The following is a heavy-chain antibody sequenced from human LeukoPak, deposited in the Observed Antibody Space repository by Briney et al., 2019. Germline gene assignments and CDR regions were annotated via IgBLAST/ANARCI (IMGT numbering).Heavy chain of an antibody. V-gene: IGHV1-69*05. J-gene: IGHJ5*02. CDR1: GGTFSSYA. CDR3: ARDPHSTDWEGHLNDWFDP. Sequence: SVKVSCKASGGTFSSYAISWVRQAPGQGLEWMGGIIPIFGTANYAQKFQGRVTITTDESTSTAYMELSSLRSEDTAVYYCARDPHSTDWEGHLNDWFDPWGQGTLVTVSS. D-gene: IGHD2/OR15-2a*01. CDR2: IIPIFGTA.